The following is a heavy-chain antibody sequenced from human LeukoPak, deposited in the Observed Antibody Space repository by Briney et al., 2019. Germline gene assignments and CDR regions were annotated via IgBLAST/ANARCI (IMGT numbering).Heavy chain of an antibody. V-gene: IGHV4-31*03. CDR3: ARVLYYDSSGYSRVDY. D-gene: IGHD3-22*01. J-gene: IGHJ4*02. Sequence: SETLSLTCTVSGGSISSGGYYWSWIRQHPGKGLEWIGYIYYSGSTYYNPSLKSRVTISVDTSKNQFSLKLSSVTAADTAVYYCARVLYYDSSGYSRVDYWAREPWSPSPQ. CDR1: GGSISSGGYY. CDR2: IYYSGST.